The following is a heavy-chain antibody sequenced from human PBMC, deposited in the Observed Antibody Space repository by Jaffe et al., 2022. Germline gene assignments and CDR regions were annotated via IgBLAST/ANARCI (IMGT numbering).Heavy chain of an antibody. CDR3: AKDLGHSGNGPDF. Sequence: QVVLVESGGGVVQPGGSLRLSCAASGFTFSNYGLHWVRQAPGKGLEWLAFVRHDADNKYYGDSVKGRFTISRDNSKSTLYLQMDSLRVEDTAVYYCAKDLGHSGNGPDFWGQGTLVTVSS. V-gene: IGHV3-30*02. D-gene: IGHD5-12*01. CDR2: VRHDADNK. CDR1: GFTFSNYG. J-gene: IGHJ4*02.